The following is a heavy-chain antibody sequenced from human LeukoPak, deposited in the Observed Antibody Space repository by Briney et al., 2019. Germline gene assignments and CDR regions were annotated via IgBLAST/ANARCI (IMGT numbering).Heavy chain of an antibody. Sequence: GGSLRLSCAASGFTFSSYGMHWVRQAPGKGLEWVAFTRYDGSNKYYADSVKGRFTISRDNSKNTLYLQMNSLRAEGTAVYYCAKGGSSGYYHHRFDWFDPWGQGTLVTVSS. CDR1: GFTFSSYG. CDR2: TRYDGSNK. V-gene: IGHV3-30*02. CDR3: AKGGSSGYYHHRFDWFDP. D-gene: IGHD3-22*01. J-gene: IGHJ5*02.